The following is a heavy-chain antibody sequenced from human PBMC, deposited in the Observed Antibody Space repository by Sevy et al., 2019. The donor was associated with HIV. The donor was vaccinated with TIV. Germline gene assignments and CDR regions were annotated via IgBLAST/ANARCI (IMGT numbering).Heavy chain of an antibody. D-gene: IGHD5-12*01. CDR3: ARDSPGYGGYDH. CDR1: GFTFTTYW. V-gene: IGHV3-7*01. CDR2: IKEDGSAK. J-gene: IGHJ5*02. Sequence: GGSLRLSCAASGFTFTTYWMTWVRQAPGQGLEWVANIKEDGSAKYYVDSVKGRFTISRDNAKNSLYLQVNILRAEDTAVYYCARDSPGYGGYDHWGQGTLVTVSS.